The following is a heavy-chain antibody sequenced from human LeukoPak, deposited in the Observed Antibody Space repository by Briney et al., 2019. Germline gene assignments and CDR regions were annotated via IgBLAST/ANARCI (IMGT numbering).Heavy chain of an antibody. Sequence: SVKVSCKASGGTFSSYTISWVRQAPGQGLEWMGRIIPILGIANYAQKFQGRVTITADKSTSTAYMELSSLRSEDTAVYYCARDPYNWNGRGPPYYYYGMDVWGQGTTVTVSS. CDR3: ARDPYNWNGRGPPYYYYGMDV. CDR1: GGTFSSYT. V-gene: IGHV1-69*04. J-gene: IGHJ6*02. CDR2: IIPILGIA. D-gene: IGHD1-1*01.